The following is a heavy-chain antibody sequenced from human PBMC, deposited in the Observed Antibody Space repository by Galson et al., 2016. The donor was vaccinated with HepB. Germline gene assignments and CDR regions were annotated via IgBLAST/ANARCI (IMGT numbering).Heavy chain of an antibody. CDR2: ISAYNSNT. CDR3: ATEAGPAAMAGYFDY. CDR1: GYTFTSYG. Sequence: SVKVSCKASGYTFTSYGISWVRQAPGQGLEWMGWISAYNSNTNYAQKLQGRVTMTTDTSTSTAYMELRSLRSDDTAVYYCATEAGPAAMAGYFDYWGQGTLVTVSS. D-gene: IGHD2-2*01. J-gene: IGHJ4*02. V-gene: IGHV1-18*01.